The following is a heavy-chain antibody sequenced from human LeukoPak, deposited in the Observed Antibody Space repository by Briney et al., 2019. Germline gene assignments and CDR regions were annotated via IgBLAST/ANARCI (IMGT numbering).Heavy chain of an antibody. J-gene: IGHJ4*02. D-gene: IGHD3-22*01. CDR2: ISWNSGSI. V-gene: IGHV3-9*01. CDR3: AKGYDSSGPIDY. CDR1: GFTFDDYA. Sequence: SGGSLRLSCAASGFTFDDYAMHWVRQAPGKGLEWVSGISWNSGSIGYADSVKGRFTISRDNSKNSLYLQMNSLRTEDTALYYCAKGYDSSGPIDYWGQGTLVTVSS.